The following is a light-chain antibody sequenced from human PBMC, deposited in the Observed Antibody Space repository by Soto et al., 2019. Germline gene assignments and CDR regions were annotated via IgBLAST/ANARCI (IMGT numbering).Light chain of an antibody. V-gene: IGKV1-5*03. CDR2: KTS. Sequence: DIHMTQSPSTLSASVGDRVTLSCRASQSVSDWLAWYQHKPGTAPKLLIYKTSTLESGVPSRFSGSGSGTEFTLTISSLQADDFATYYCQQYNSYSRTFGQGTKVDIK. CDR3: QQYNSYSRT. CDR1: QSVSDW. J-gene: IGKJ1*01.